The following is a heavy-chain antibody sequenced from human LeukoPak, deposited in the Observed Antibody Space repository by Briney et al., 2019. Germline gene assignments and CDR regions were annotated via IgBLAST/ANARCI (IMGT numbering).Heavy chain of an antibody. Sequence: GGSLRLSCAASGFTFSDYYMSWIRQAPGKGLEWVSYISSSGSTIYYADSVKGRFTISRDNAKNSLYLQMNSLRAEDTAVYYCARSKPIEMATIYYYYYGMDVWGQGTTVTVSS. D-gene: IGHD5-24*01. J-gene: IGHJ6*02. V-gene: IGHV3-11*01. CDR2: ISSSGSTI. CDR1: GFTFSDYY. CDR3: ARSKPIEMATIYYYYYGMDV.